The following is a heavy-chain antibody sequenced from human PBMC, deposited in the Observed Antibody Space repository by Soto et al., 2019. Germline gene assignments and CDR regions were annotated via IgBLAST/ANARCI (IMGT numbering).Heavy chain of an antibody. J-gene: IGHJ5*02. D-gene: IGHD3-10*01. CDR2: IYHSGST. CDR1: GGSISSSNW. CDR3: ARFGEGRLGFDP. V-gene: IGHV4-4*02. Sequence: SETLSLTCAVSGGSISSSNWWSWVRQPPGKGLEWIGEIYHSGSTNYNPSLKSRVTISVDKSKNQFSLKLGSVTAADTAVYYCARFGEGRLGFDPWGQGTLVTVSS.